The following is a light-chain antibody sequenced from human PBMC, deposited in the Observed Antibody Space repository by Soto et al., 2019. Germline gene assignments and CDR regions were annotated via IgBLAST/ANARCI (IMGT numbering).Light chain of an antibody. Sequence: EIVMTQSPATLSVSPGERATLSCRASQSVSTNLAWYQQIPGQAPRLLISGASTRATGIPARFSGSGSGTEFTLTISSLQSEDFAVYYCQQYHNWPTFGQGTRLEIK. V-gene: IGKV3-15*01. CDR1: QSVSTN. CDR3: QQYHNWPT. J-gene: IGKJ5*01. CDR2: GAS.